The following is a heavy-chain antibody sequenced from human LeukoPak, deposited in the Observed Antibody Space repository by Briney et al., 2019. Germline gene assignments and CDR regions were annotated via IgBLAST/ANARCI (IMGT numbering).Heavy chain of an antibody. CDR3: ARGGYTAMVTYAFDY. Sequence: SQTLSLTCTVSGGSISSGDYYWGWIRQPPGKGLEWIGYIYYSGSTYYNPSLKSRVTISVDTSKNQFSLKLSSVTAADTAVYYCARGGYTAMVTYAFDYWGQGTLVTVSS. J-gene: IGHJ4*02. D-gene: IGHD5-18*01. CDR2: IYYSGST. V-gene: IGHV4-30-4*01. CDR1: GGSISSGDYY.